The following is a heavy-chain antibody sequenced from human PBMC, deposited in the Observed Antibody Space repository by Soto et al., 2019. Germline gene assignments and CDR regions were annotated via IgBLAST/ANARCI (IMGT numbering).Heavy chain of an antibody. Sequence: SETLSLTCTVSGGSVSSGSYYWSWIRQPPGKGLEWIEYIYYSGSTNYNPSLKSRVTISVDTSKNQFSLKLSSVTAADTAVYYCARSPYCSGGSCPRAAFEIWGQGTMVTVSS. J-gene: IGHJ3*02. CDR3: ARSPYCSGGSCPRAAFEI. V-gene: IGHV4-61*01. CDR1: GGSVSSGSYY. D-gene: IGHD2-15*01. CDR2: IYYSGST.